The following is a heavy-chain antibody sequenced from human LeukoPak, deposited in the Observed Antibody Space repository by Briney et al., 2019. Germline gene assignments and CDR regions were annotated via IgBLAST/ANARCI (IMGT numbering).Heavy chain of an antibody. V-gene: IGHV3-30*01. D-gene: IGHD3-3*01. CDR1: GFTFSSYA. Sequence: PGGSLRLSCAASGFTFSSYAMHWVRQAPGKGLEWVAVISYDGSNKYYADSVKGRFTISRDNSKNTLYLQMNSLRAEDTAVYYCARRPTLFFWSGLFFDYWGQGTLVTVSS. J-gene: IGHJ4*02. CDR3: ARRPTLFFWSGLFFDY. CDR2: ISYDGSNK.